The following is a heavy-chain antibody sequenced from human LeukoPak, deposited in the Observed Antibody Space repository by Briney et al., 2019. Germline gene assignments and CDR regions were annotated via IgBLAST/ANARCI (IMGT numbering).Heavy chain of an antibody. V-gene: IGHV4-39*02. J-gene: IGHJ2*01. CDR3: ARGAFDL. CDR1: GGSISSSNSY. CDR2: VFYSGSP. Sequence: SETLSLTCAVSGGSISSSNSYWGWIRQPPGQGLEWIATVFYSGSPYYNPSLKSRITISMDTSKNQFSLNLTSVSAADTAIYYCARGAFDLWGRGTLVTVSA.